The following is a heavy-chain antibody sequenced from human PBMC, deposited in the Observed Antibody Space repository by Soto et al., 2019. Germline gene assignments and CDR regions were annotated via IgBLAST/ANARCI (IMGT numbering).Heavy chain of an antibody. Sequence: QTLSLTCAISGDSVFSSTAAWNWIRQSPWRGLESLGRTYYRSKWYNDYAVSVKSRITINPDTSTHQFSLQLNSVTPEDTAVYYCARDRSGSGWFNAFDIWGHGTMVTVSS. V-gene: IGHV6-1*01. J-gene: IGHJ3*02. D-gene: IGHD6-19*01. CDR1: GDSVFSSTAA. CDR3: ARDRSGSGWFNAFDI. CDR2: TYYRSKWYN.